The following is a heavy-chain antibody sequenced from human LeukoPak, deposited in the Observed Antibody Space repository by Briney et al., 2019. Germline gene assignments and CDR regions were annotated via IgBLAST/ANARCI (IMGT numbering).Heavy chain of an antibody. V-gene: IGHV3-53*01. J-gene: IGHJ4*02. D-gene: IGHD4/OR15-4a*01. Sequence: EGSLRLSCTVSGFTVSSNSMGWVRQAPGKGLEWVSFIYSDNTHYSDSVKGRFTISRDNSKNTLYLQMNSLRAEDTAVYYCARRAGAYSHPYDYWGQGTLVTVSS. CDR2: IYSDNT. CDR3: ARRAGAYSHPYDY. CDR1: GFTVSSNS.